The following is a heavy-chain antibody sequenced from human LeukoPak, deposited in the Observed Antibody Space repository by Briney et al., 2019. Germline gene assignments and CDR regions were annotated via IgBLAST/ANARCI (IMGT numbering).Heavy chain of an antibody. CDR1: GYTLTELS. CDR3: AGGYSGSYDFDY. CDR2: FDPEDGET. D-gene: IGHD1-26*01. J-gene: IGHJ4*02. V-gene: IGHV1-24*01. Sequence: ASVKVSCKVSGYTLTELSMHWVRQAPGKGLEWMGGFDPEDGETIYAQKFQGRVTMTKDTSTDTAYMELSSLRAEDTAVYYCAGGYSGSYDFDYWGQGTLVTVSS.